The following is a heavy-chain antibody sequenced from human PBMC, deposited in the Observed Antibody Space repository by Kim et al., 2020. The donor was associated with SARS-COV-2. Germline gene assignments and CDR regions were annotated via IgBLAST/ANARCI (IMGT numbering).Heavy chain of an antibody. D-gene: IGHD2-8*01. V-gene: IGHV4-59*01. CDR3: AREGLNNWVDP. J-gene: IGHJ5*02. Sequence: SETLSLTCTVSGGSITSYFWSWIRQPPGKRLEWIGYIYKSGDTNYNPSLKIRVTMSIDTSTNQYSLTLTSVTAADSAIYYCAREGLNNWVDPGGQGTLVTVSS. CDR2: IYKSGDT. CDR1: GGSITSYF.